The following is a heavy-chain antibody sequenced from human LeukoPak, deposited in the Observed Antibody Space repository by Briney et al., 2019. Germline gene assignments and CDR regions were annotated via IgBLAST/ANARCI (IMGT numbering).Heavy chain of an antibody. CDR3: ASTPYDFWSGYLNWFDP. V-gene: IGHV3-30*03. D-gene: IGHD3-3*01. J-gene: IGHJ5*02. Sequence: GGSLRLSCAASGFTFSSYGMHWVRQAPGKGLEWVAVISYDGSNKYYADSVKGRFTISRDNSKNTLYLQMNSLRAEDTAVYYCASTPYDFWSGYLNWFDPWGQGTLVTVSS. CDR1: GFTFSSYG. CDR2: ISYDGSNK.